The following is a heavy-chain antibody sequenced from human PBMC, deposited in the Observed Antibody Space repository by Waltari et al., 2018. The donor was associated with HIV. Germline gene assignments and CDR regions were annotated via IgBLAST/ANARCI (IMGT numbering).Heavy chain of an antibody. J-gene: IGHJ3*02. CDR1: GYSFTSYW. CDR3: ARRGVEMATMGAFDI. V-gene: IGHV5-51*01. D-gene: IGHD5-12*01. Sequence: EVQLVQSGAEVKKPGESLKISCKGSGYSFTSYWIGWVRQMPGKGLEWMGSIYPGDTDTGNSPAFRGKVTISAGKSISTADLQWSSLKASDTAMYYCARRGVEMATMGAFDIWGQGTMVTVSS. CDR2: IYPGDTDT.